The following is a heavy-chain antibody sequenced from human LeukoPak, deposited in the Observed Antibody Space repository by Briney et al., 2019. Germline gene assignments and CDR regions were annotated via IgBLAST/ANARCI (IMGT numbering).Heavy chain of an antibody. D-gene: IGHD3-10*01. V-gene: IGHV3-33*01. J-gene: IGHJ4*02. CDR3: ARDSVRGVIGY. CDR2: IWYDGSNK. Sequence: PGGSLKLSCAASGFTFSSYGMHWVRQAPGKGLEWVAVIWYDGSNKYYADSVKGRFTISRDNSKSTLYLQMNSLRAEDTAVYYCARDSVRGVIGYWGQGTLVTVSS. CDR1: GFTFSSYG.